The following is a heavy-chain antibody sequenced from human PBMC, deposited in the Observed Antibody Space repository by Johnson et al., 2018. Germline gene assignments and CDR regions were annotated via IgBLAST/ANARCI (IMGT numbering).Heavy chain of an antibody. J-gene: IGHJ3*02. V-gene: IGHV4-34*01. D-gene: IGHD3/OR15-3a*01. CDR1: GGSLSGGF. Sequence: QVQLQQWGAGLLKXSETLSLTCAVNGGSLSGGFWSWVRQSPGKGLEWIVEINQRSHTHYNPSLQSRLTVPIDTSKNSFPLTLESVTAADTAVYYCARLMISPAGTFAGLVISHGAFDIWGQGTMVTVSS. CDR2: INQRSHT. CDR3: ARLMISPAGTFAGLVISHGAFDI.